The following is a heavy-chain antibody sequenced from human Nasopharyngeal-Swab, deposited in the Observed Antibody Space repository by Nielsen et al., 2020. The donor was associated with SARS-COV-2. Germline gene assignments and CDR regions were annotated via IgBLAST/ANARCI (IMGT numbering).Heavy chain of an antibody. V-gene: IGHV3-33*01. D-gene: IGHD5-24*01. Sequence: GGSLRLSCTVSGFTFSSYGMHWVRQAPGKGLEWVAVIWYDGSYKYYGDSVKGRFTISRDNSKNTLYLEMNNLRVEDTAVYYCARDRVGWLQLSSDAFDIWGQGTMVTVSS. CDR1: GFTFSSYG. J-gene: IGHJ3*02. CDR2: IWYDGSYK. CDR3: ARDRVGWLQLSSDAFDI.